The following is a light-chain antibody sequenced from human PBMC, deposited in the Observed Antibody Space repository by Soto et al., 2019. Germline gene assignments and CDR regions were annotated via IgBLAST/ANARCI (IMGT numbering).Light chain of an antibody. CDR1: QGISSY. CDR3: QQLNSYPRLP. V-gene: IGKV1-9*01. Sequence: DIQLTQSPSFLSASVGDRVTITCRASQGISSYLAWYQQKPGKAPKLLIYAASTLRSGVPSRFSGSGSGTEFTLTISSLQPEDFATYHCQQLNSYPRLPFGGGTKVEMK. J-gene: IGKJ4*01. CDR2: AAS.